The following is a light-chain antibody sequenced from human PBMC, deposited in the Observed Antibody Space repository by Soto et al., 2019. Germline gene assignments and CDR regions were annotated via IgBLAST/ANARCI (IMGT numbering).Light chain of an antibody. CDR2: DVS. V-gene: IGLV2-11*01. CDR1: SSDFGGYNY. CDR3: CSYVASHTFK. Sequence: QSALTQPRSVSGSPGQSVTISCTETSSDFGGYNYVSWYQQHPGKAPKLIIYDVSDRPSGVPDRFSGSKSGNAASLTISGLQAEDEADYYCCSYVASHTFKFGGGTQVTVL. J-gene: IGLJ2*01.